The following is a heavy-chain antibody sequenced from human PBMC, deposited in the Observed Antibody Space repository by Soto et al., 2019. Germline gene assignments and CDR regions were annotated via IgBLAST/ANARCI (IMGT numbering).Heavy chain of an antibody. CDR1: GFTFSSYG. J-gene: IGHJ6*02. D-gene: IGHD6-19*01. V-gene: IGHV3-30*18. CDR2: ISYDGSNK. CDR3: AKPCSSGYGMDV. Sequence: GGSLRLSCAASGFTFSSYGMHWVRQAPGKGLEWVAVISYDGSNKYYADSVKGRFTISRDNSKNTLYLQMNSLRAEDTAVYYCAKPCSSGYGMDVWGQGTTVTVSS.